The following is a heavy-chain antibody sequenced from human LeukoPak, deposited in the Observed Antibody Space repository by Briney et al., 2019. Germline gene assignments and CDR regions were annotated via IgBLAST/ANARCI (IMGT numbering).Heavy chain of an antibody. CDR2: ISASAGST. CDR1: GFIFSRYV. D-gene: IGHD3-10*01. V-gene: IGHV3-23*01. J-gene: IGHJ5*02. Sequence: GGSLRLSCAASGFIFSRYVMSWVRQAPGKGLEWVSAISASAGSTYYADSVEGQLIISRDNSKNTLYLQINSLRAEDTAVYYCAKSDSGTYLRWFDPWGQGTLVTVSS. CDR3: AKSDSGTYLRWFDP.